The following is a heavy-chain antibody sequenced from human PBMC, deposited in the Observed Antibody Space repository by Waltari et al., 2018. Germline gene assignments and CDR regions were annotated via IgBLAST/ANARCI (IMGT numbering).Heavy chain of an antibody. CDR3: RLVGRNIVLAGAAPSYYSYMDV. D-gene: IGHD1-26*01. J-gene: IGHJ6*03. CDR2: FDPENGAT. CDR1: KYTLSGLS. V-gene: IGHV1-24*01. Sequence: QVQVVQSGAEVMKPGASVKVSCKVSKYTLSGLSIHWLRQLPAKGLEWIGRFDPENGATTSARKFLGRVTMTEDTSTHTAYMELRSLRSEDTAVYYCRLVGRNIVLAGAAPSYYSYMDVWGRGTSVTVSS.